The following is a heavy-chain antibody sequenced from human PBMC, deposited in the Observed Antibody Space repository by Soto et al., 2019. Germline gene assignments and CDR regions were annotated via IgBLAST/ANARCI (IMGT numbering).Heavy chain of an antibody. CDR2: INHSGST. CDR3: ARGRCSSTSCYGGMDV. J-gene: IGHJ6*02. Sequence: SETLSVTCAVYGGSFSGYYWSWIRQPPGKGLEWIGEINHSGSTNYNPSLKSRVTISVDTSKNQFSLKLSSVTAADTAVYYCARGRCSSTSCYGGMDVWGQGTTVTVSS. D-gene: IGHD2-2*01. CDR1: GGSFSGYY. V-gene: IGHV4-34*01.